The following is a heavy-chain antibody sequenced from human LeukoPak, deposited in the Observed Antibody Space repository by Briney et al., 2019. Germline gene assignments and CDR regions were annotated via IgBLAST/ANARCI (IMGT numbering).Heavy chain of an antibody. CDR2: IYPGDSDT. Sequence: PGESLKISCKGSGYSFTSYWIGWVRQMPGKGLEWMGIIYPGDSDTRYSPSFQGQVTISADKSISTAYLQWSSLKASDTAMYYCARQGKEYSGYEGENYWGQGTLVTVSS. CDR3: ARQGKEYSGYEGENY. V-gene: IGHV5-51*01. D-gene: IGHD5-12*01. J-gene: IGHJ4*02. CDR1: GYSFTSYW.